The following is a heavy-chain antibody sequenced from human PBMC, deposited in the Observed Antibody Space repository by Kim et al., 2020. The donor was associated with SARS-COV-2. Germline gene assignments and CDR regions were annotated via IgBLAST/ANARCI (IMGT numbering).Heavy chain of an antibody. V-gene: IGHV1-24*01. CDR2: FDPEDGET. CDR3: ATTPPYYYDSSGYYSGWFAP. D-gene: IGHD3-22*01. Sequence: SVKVSCKVSGYTLTELSMHWVRQAPGKGLEWMGGFDPEDGETIYAQKFQGRVTMTEATSTDTAYMELSSLRSEDTAVYYCATTPPYYYDSSGYYSGWFAPWGQGTLVTVAS. J-gene: IGHJ5*02. CDR1: GYTLTELS.